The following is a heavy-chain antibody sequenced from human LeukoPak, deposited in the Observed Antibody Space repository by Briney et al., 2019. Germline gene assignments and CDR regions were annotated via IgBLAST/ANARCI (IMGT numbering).Heavy chain of an antibody. CDR1: GFTFITYG. V-gene: IGHV1-18*01. Sequence: ASVKVSCKASGFTFITYGFGWVRQAPGQGLEWMGWISAYDGDTKYAQNLQGRVTMTTDTSTSTAYMELRSLRSDDTALYYCARAGRDYGTSRYYYYMDVWGKGTTVTVSS. D-gene: IGHD4-17*01. CDR2: ISAYDGDT. J-gene: IGHJ6*03. CDR3: ARAGRDYGTSRYYYYMDV.